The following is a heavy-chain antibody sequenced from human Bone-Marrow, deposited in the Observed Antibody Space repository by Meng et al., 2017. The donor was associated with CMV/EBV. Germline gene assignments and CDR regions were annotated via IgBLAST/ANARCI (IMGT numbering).Heavy chain of an antibody. V-gene: IGHV3-53*01. Sequence: GGSLRLSCAASGFTVSSNYMSWVRQAPGKGLEWVSVIYSGGSTYYADSVKGRFAISRDNSKTTLYLQMNSLRAEDTAVYYCARGALGGATARNYYYYGMDVWGQGTTVTVSS. CDR1: GFTVSSNY. CDR2: IYSGGST. J-gene: IGHJ6*02. D-gene: IGHD1-26*01. CDR3: ARGALGGATARNYYYYGMDV.